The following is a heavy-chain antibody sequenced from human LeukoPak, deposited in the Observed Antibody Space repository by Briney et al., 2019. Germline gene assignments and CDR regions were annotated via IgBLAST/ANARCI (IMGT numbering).Heavy chain of an antibody. D-gene: IGHD1-26*01. CDR1: GFTFSSYG. J-gene: IGHJ4*02. CDR2: ISYDGSNK. Sequence: GGSLRLSCAASGFTFSSYGMHWVRQAPGKGLEWVAVISYDGSNKYYADSVKGRFTISRDNPKNTLYLQMNSLRAEDTAVYYCARAGSSLFDYWGQGTLVTVSS. CDR3: ARAGSSLFDY. V-gene: IGHV3-30*03.